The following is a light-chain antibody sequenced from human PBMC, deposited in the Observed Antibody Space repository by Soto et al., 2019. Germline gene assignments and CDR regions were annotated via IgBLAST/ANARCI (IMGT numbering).Light chain of an antibody. J-gene: IGKJ4*01. V-gene: IGKV3-11*01. Sequence: EIVLTQSPATLSLSPGERATLSCRASQTVSSSLAWYQQKPGQAPRLLIYEASNRATGIPARFSGSGSGADFTLTISSLEPEDFALYYCQQHINWPLTFGVWTKVEIK. CDR1: QTVSSS. CDR2: EAS. CDR3: QQHINWPLT.